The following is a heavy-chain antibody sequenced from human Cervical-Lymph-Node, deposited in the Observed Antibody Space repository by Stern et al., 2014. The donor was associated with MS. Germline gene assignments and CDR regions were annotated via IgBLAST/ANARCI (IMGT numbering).Heavy chain of an antibody. CDR3: ARVAKGLMWYFDY. Sequence: EVQLVASGGGLIQPGGSLRLSCAASGFTVSSNYMSWVRQAPGKGLEWVSVIYSGGSTYYADSVKGRFTISRDNSKNTLYLQMNSLRAEDTAVYYCARVAKGLMWYFDYWGQGTLVTVSS. CDR2: IYSGGST. J-gene: IGHJ4*02. V-gene: IGHV3-53*01. CDR1: GFTVSSNY. D-gene: IGHD3/OR15-3a*01.